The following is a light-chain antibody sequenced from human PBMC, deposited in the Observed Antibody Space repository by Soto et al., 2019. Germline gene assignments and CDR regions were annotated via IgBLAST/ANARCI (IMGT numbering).Light chain of an antibody. J-gene: IGKJ3*01. CDR1: QGINNW. CDR3: QQANSFPFT. V-gene: IGKV1-12*01. CDR2: ITS. Sequence: DIQMTQSPSSVSASVGDRVTITCRASQGINNWLAWYQQKPGKAPKLLIYITSRLPSGVPSRFSGSGSGADFTLTISSLQPEDSATYYCQQANSFPFTFGPGTKVAIK.